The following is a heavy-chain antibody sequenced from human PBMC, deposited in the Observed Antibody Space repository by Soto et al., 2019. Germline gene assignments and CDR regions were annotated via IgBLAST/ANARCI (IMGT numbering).Heavy chain of an antibody. V-gene: IGHV4-61*05. CDR1: GGSISTSDFY. Sequence: PSETLSLTCTVSGGSISTSDFYWGWIRQPPGKGLEWIGYIYYSGSTNYNPSLKSRVIISVDTSKNQFSLKLSSVTAADTAVYYCATTDGYNPYYYGMDVWGQGTTVTVSS. CDR3: ATTDGYNPYYYGMDV. J-gene: IGHJ6*02. CDR2: IYYSGST. D-gene: IGHD5-12*01.